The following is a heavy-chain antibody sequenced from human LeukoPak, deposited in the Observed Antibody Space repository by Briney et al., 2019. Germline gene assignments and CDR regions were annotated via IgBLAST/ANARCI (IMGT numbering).Heavy chain of an antibody. J-gene: IGHJ4*02. D-gene: IGHD6-13*01. Sequence: GGSLRLSCAASGFTFSSYAMSWVRPAPGEGLEWVSAISGSGGSTYYADSVKGRFTISRDNSKNALYLQMNSLRAEDTAVYYCAKALQQLVHVPIDYWGQGTLVTVSS. CDR3: AKALQQLVHVPIDY. CDR1: GFTFSSYA. V-gene: IGHV3-23*01. CDR2: ISGSGGST.